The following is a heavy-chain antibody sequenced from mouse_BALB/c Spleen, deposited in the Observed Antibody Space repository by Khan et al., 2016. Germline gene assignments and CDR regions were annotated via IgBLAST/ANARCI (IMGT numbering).Heavy chain of an antibody. Sequence: EVQLQESGPGLVKPSQSLSLTCTVTGYSITSDYAWNWIRQFPGNKLEWMGYISYSGSTSYNPSLKSRIFITRDTSKNQFFLQLNSVTTEDTGTYYCAIWLRQRNWFAYWGQGTLVTVSA. J-gene: IGHJ3*01. V-gene: IGHV3-2*02. D-gene: IGHD2-2*01. CDR3: AIWLRQRNWFAY. CDR1: GYSITSDYA. CDR2: ISYSGST.